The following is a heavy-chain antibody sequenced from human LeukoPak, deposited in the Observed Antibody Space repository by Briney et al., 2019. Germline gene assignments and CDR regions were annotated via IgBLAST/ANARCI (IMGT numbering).Heavy chain of an antibody. CDR3: ARDGGSYYFDY. V-gene: IGHV3-64*01. CDR2: ISSNGGST. CDR1: GFTFSRYA. D-gene: IGHD1-26*01. Sequence: GGSVRLSCAASGFTFSRYAMHWVRQAPGKGLEYVSAISSNGGSTYYAHSVKGRFTISRDNSKSRLYLQMNHLRAEDTAVYYRARDGGSYYFDYWGQGTLVTVSS. J-gene: IGHJ4*02.